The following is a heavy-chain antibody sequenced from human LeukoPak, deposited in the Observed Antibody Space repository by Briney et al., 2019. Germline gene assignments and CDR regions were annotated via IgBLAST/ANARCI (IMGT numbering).Heavy chain of an antibody. CDR3: ARVSVVVTTGHWFDP. D-gene: IGHD2-21*02. V-gene: IGHV4-30-4*01. CDR1: GGSISSGDYY. Sequence: SETLSLTCTVSGGSISSGDYYWSWIRQPPGKGLEWIGYIYYSGSTYYNPSLKSRVTISVDTSKNQFSLKLSSVTAADTAVYYCARVSVVVTTGHWFDPWGQGTLVTVSS. CDR2: IYYSGST. J-gene: IGHJ5*02.